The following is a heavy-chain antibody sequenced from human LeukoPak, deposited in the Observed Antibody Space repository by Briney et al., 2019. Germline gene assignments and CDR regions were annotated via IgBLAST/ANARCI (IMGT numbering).Heavy chain of an antibody. CDR1: GFTFSDYY. CDR2: ISSSGSTI. Sequence: GGSLRLSCAASGFTFSDYYMSWIRQAPGKGLEWVSYISSSGSTIYYADSVKGRFTISRDNAKNSLYLQMNSLRAEDTAVYYCARDNLDIVGSHIYYCYGMDVWGQGTTVTVSS. J-gene: IGHJ6*02. CDR3: ARDNLDIVGSHIYYCYGMDV. V-gene: IGHV3-11*01. D-gene: IGHD2-15*01.